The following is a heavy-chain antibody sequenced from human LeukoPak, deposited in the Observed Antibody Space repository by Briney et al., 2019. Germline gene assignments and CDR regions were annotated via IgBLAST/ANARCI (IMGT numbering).Heavy chain of an antibody. D-gene: IGHD6-19*01. J-gene: IGHJ4*02. CDR2: IIPILGIA. CDR3: AKGLSSGYDY. V-gene: IGHV1-69*04. Sequence: SVKVSCKASGGTFSSYAISWVRQAPGQGLEWMGRIIPILGIANYAQKFQGRVTITADKSTSTAYMELNSLRAEDTAVYYCAKGLSSGYDYWGQGTLVTVSS. CDR1: GGTFSSYA.